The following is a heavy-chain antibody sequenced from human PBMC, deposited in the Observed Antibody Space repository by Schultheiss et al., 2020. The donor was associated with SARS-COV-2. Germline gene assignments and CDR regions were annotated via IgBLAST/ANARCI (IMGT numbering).Heavy chain of an antibody. CDR1: GFIFSDYY. Sequence: GGSLRLSCAASGFIFSDYYMNWIRQAPGRGLEWVSFVSSSGDYTNYADSVKGRFTISRDNAKRSLYLQMNSLRAEDTAVYYCARGDMVRGVPYYYYYYGMDVWGQGTTVTVSS. D-gene: IGHD3-10*01. J-gene: IGHJ6*02. CDR3: ARGDMVRGVPYYYYYYGMDV. V-gene: IGHV3-11*06. CDR2: VSSSGDYT.